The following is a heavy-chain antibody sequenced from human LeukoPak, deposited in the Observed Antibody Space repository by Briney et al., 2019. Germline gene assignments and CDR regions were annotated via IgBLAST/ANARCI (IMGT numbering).Heavy chain of an antibody. CDR2: ISSSSSYI. V-gene: IGHV3-21*01. J-gene: IGHJ4*02. CDR1: GFTFSSYS. CDR3: ARGPLTYYDFWSGYAHFDY. D-gene: IGHD3-3*01. Sequence: PGGSLRLSCAASGFTFSSYSMNWVRQAPGKGLEWVSSISSSSSYIYYADSVKGRFTISRDNAKNSLYLQTKSLRAEDTAVYYCARGPLTYYDFWSGYAHFDYWGQGTLVTVSS.